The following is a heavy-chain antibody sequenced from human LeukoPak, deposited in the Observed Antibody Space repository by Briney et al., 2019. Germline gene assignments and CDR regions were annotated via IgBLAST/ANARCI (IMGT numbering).Heavy chain of an antibody. CDR2: IYYSGT. V-gene: IGHV4-59*11. Sequence: SETLSLTRTVSGGSISGHYWSWIRQPPGKGLEWIGYIYYSGTKYNPTLKSRVTISDDASKNQFSLKLSSVTAADTAVYYCARGTGLLGFWGQGTLVTVSS. D-gene: IGHD2-15*01. J-gene: IGHJ4*02. CDR3: ARGTGLLGF. CDR1: GGSISGHY.